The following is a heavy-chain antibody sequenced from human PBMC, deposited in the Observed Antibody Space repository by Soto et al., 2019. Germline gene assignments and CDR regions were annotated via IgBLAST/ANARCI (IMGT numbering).Heavy chain of an antibody. D-gene: IGHD2-15*01. V-gene: IGHV4-34*01. J-gene: IGHJ4*02. CDR2: INHSGST. Sequence: SETLSLTCAVYGGSFSGYYWSWIRQPPGKGLEWIGEINHSGSTNYNPSLKSRVTISVDTSKNQFSLKLSSVTAADTAVYYCATNHRRKGRSGESDYWGQGTLVTVSS. CDR1: GGSFSGYY. CDR3: ATNHRRKGRSGESDY.